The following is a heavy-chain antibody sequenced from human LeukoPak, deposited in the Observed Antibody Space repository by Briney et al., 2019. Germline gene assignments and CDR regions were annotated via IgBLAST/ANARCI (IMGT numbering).Heavy chain of an antibody. Sequence: SETLSLTCTVSGGSISSYYWSWIRQPPGKGLEWIGYIYYGGSTNYNPSLKSRVTISVDTSKNQFSLKLSSVTAADTAVYYCARENSSGWIDYWGQGTLVTVSS. J-gene: IGHJ4*02. CDR2: IYYGGST. CDR3: ARENSSGWIDY. CDR1: GGSISSYY. D-gene: IGHD6-19*01. V-gene: IGHV4-59*01.